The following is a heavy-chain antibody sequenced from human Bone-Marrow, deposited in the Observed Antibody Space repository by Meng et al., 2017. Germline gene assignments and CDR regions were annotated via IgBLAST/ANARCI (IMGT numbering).Heavy chain of an antibody. J-gene: IGHJ4*02. CDR1: GGSFSDYY. V-gene: IGHV4-34*01. CDR2: INHSGST. CDR3: ARGPTTMAHDFDY. D-gene: IGHD4-11*01. Sequence: QVQLQQWGGVLLKPSETLSLTCVVYGGSFSDYYWSWIRQPPGKGLEWIGEINHSGSTNYNPSLESRATISVDTSQNNLSLKLSSVTAADSAVYYCARGPTTMAHDFDYWGQGTLVTVSS.